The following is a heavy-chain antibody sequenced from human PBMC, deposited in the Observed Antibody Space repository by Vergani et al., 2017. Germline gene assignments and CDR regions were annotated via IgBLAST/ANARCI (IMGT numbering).Heavy chain of an antibody. Sequence: QLQLQESGPGLVKPSETLSLICTVSGGSINPSSSFWGWIRQSPGKGLEWIGSIYYVGRTYYIPSLQSRATVFVDTSKNQFSLNLTAVTAADTAVYYCARGGGDNWYFDLWGRRALVTVSS. CDR2: IYYVGRT. CDR3: ARGGGDNWYFDL. V-gene: IGHV4-39*01. J-gene: IGHJ2*01. D-gene: IGHD3-16*01. CDR1: GGSINPSSSF.